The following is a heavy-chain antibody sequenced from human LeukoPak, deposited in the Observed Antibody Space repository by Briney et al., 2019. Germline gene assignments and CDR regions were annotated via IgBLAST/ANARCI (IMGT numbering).Heavy chain of an antibody. Sequence: GGSLRLSCAASEFSVGSNYMTWVRQAPGKGLEWVSLIYSGGSTYYADSVKGRFTISRDNSKNTLYLQMNSLRAEDTAVYYCAAGGSSFFDYWGQGTLVTVSS. D-gene: IGHD1-26*01. V-gene: IGHV3-66*01. CDR3: AAGGSSFFDY. CDR1: EFSVGSNY. J-gene: IGHJ4*02. CDR2: IYSGGST.